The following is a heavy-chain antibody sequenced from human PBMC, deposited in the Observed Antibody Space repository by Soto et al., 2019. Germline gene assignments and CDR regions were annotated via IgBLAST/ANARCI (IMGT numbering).Heavy chain of an antibody. CDR1: GYTFSSYA. CDR3: ARDTGDGTFDF. J-gene: IGHJ4*02. D-gene: IGHD7-27*01. Sequence: SVKVSCKSSGYTFSSYATHWVRQAPGQRLEWMGWINAGYGNTKSSQKFQDRVTISRDTSASTAYMELTSLRSEDTAVYYCARDTGDGTFDFWGQGTLVTISS. CDR2: INAGYGNT. V-gene: IGHV1-3*01.